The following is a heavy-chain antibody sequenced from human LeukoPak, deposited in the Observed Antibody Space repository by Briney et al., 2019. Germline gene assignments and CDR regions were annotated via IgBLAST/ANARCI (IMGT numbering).Heavy chain of an antibody. CDR1: GFTFNRYE. V-gene: IGHV3-48*03. CDR2: ISVSGSAK. J-gene: IGHJ5*02. CDR3: ATASYFDFPS. Sequence: GGSLRLSCAASGFTFNRYEMNWVRQAPGKGLEWVSYISVSGSAKNYADSVKGQFTISRDNAKNSLHLQMNSLRAEDTAVYYCATASYFDFPSWGQGTLVTVSS. D-gene: IGHD3-3*01.